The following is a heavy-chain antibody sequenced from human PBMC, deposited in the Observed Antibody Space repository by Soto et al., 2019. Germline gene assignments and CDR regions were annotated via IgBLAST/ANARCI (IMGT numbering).Heavy chain of an antibody. V-gene: IGHV1-69*12. CDR2: FIPMFGTA. D-gene: IGHD6-13*01. Sequence: QVQLVQSGAEVKKPGSSVKVSCKASGGTFSTYAISWVRQAPGQGLEWMGGFIPMFGTANYAHKFQGRVTITANESTSTANMDMRSLRSEDTAVYYCARAPTPTYCSGWYSYYHYDMDVWGQGTTVTVSS. J-gene: IGHJ6*02. CDR1: GGTFSTYA. CDR3: ARAPTPTYCSGWYSYYHYDMDV.